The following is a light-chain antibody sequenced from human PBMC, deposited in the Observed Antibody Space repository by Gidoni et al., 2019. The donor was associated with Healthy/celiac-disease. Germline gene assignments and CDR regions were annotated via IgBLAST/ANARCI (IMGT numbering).Light chain of an antibody. V-gene: IGKV1-39*01. Sequence: IKMTHSASSLSASVGDRVTITCRASQSISSYFNWYQQKPVKAPKLLIYSASSLQSGVPSRFSGSGSGTDFTLSISRLQPQDLATYYCQQSYSTPFTFGPGTKVDIK. CDR2: SAS. CDR3: QQSYSTPFT. CDR1: QSISSY. J-gene: IGKJ3*01.